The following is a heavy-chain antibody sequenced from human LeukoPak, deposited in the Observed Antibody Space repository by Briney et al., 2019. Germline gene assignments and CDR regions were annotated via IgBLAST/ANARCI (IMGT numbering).Heavy chain of an antibody. V-gene: IGHV3-23*01. J-gene: IGHJ4*02. CDR3: AKAQPQRWLQFQRTSGFDY. Sequence: PGGSLRLSCAASGFTFSSYAISWVRQAPGKGLEWVSAISGSGGSTYYADSVKGRFTISRDNSKNTLYLQMNSLRAEDTAVYYCAKAQPQRWLQFQRTSGFDYWGQGTLVTVSS. D-gene: IGHD5-24*01. CDR2: ISGSGGST. CDR1: GFTFSSYA.